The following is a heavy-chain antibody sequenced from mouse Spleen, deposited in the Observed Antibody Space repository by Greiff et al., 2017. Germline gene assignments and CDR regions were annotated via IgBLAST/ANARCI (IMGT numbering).Heavy chain of an antibody. CDR2: IWSGGST. D-gene: IGHD1-2*01. J-gene: IGHJ3*01. CDR3: ARKGVIHYYGYWFAY. Sequence: QVQLKESGPGLVQPSQSLSITCTVSGFSLTSYGVHWVRQSPGKGLEWLGVIWSGGSTDYNAAFISRLSISKDNSKSQVFFKMNSLQADDTAIYYCARKGVIHYYGYWFAYWGQGTLVTVSA. CDR1: GFSLTSYG. V-gene: IGHV2-2*01.